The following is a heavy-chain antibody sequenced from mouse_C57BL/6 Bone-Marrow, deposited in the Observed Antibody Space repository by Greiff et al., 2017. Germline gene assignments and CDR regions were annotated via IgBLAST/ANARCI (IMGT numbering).Heavy chain of an antibody. J-gene: IGHJ1*03. CDR3: ARYGMRYFDV. Sequence: QVQLQQPGAELVKPGASVKLSCKASGYTFTSYWMQWVKQRPGQGLEWIGESDPSDSYTNYNQKLKGKATLTVDTSSSPAYMQLSSLTSEDSAVYYCARYGMRYFDVWGTGTTVTVSS. CDR1: GYTFTSYW. D-gene: IGHD2-1*01. V-gene: IGHV1-50*01. CDR2: SDPSDSYT.